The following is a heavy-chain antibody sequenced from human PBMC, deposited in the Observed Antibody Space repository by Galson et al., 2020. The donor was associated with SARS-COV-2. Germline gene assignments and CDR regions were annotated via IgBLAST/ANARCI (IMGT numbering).Heavy chain of an antibody. D-gene: IGHD3-22*01. V-gene: IGHV3-30*18. CDR2: ISDDGSNR. Sequence: GGSLRLSCADSGFMFSNYGMHWVRQAPGKGLEWVAVISDDGSNRYYADSVKGRFTISRDNSKNTLYLQMNSLRAEDTAVYYCAQDQGYYDNSGYTGYFDYWGQGTLVTVSS. CDR3: AQDQGYYDNSGYTGYFDY. J-gene: IGHJ4*02. CDR1: GFMFSNYG.